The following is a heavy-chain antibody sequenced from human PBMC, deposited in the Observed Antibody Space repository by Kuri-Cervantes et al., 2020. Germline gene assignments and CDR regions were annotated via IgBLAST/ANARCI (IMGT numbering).Heavy chain of an antibody. J-gene: IGHJ6*02. CDR3: ASQLLRYYGSGSYYSIYYYYGMDV. D-gene: IGHD3-10*01. CDR1: GFTVSSNY. CDR2: IYSGGST. V-gene: IGHV3-66*02. Sequence: GESLKISCAASGFTVSSNYMSWVRQAPGKGLEWVSVIYSGGSTYYADSVKGRFTISRDNSKNTLYLQMNSLRAEDTAVYYCASQLLRYYGSGSYYSIYYYYGMDVWGQGTTVTVSS.